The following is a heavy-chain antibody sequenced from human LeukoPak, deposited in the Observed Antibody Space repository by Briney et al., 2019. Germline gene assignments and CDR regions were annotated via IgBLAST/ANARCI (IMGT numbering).Heavy chain of an antibody. Sequence: PSETLSLTCNVSGGSITSYYWNWIRQPPGKGLGWIGYIYYTGSTNFNPSLESRLTISLDTSKKQFSLKLSSVTAADTAIYYCASSYFYDGNRYFDYWGQGALVTVSS. CDR1: GGSITSYY. CDR2: IYYTGST. J-gene: IGHJ4*02. CDR3: ASSYFYDGNRYFDY. V-gene: IGHV4-59*08. D-gene: IGHD3-22*01.